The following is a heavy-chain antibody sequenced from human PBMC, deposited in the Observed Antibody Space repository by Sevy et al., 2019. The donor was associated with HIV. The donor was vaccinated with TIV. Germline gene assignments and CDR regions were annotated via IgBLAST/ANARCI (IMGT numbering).Heavy chain of an antibody. D-gene: IGHD2-8*01. CDR3: AREGCTRPHDF. CDR1: GFTFNKYS. J-gene: IGHJ4*02. CDR2: LSFGCGQI. Sequence: SLRLSCVASGFTFNKYSMSWVRQAPGKGLERVSTLSFGCGQINYADSVKGRFTISRDDSKNTLYLQMNSLRAEDTAVYYCAREGCTRPHDFWGQGTLVTVSS. V-gene: IGHV3-23*01.